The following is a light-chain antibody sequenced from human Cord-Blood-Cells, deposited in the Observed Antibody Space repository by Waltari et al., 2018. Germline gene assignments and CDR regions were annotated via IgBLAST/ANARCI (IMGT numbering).Light chain of an antibody. V-gene: IGLV2-23*01. Sequence: QSALTPPASVSGSPGQSLTIPCTGTSSDVGSYNLFSWYQQHPGKAPKLLIYEGSKRPSGVSNRFSGSKSGNTASLTISGLQAEDEADYYCCSYAGSSTWVFGGGTKLTVL. CDR1: SSDVGSYNL. CDR3: CSYAGSSTWV. CDR2: EGS. J-gene: IGLJ3*02.